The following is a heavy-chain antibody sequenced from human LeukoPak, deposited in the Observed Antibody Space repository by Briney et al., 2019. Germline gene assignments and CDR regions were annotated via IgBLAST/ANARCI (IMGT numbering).Heavy chain of an antibody. CDR1: GFSFGTFA. CDR3: VKDLHYNDGRWELHP. D-gene: IGHD1-26*01. V-gene: IGHV3-23*01. Sequence: SGGSLRLSCTASGFSFGTFAMAWVRQAPGKGLQWVSGMIGSGTTYYEDSVKGRFTISRDSSETTVYLQMNNLRVEDTARYYCVKDLHYNDGRWELHPWGQGTLVTVSS. J-gene: IGHJ5*02. CDR2: MIGSGTT.